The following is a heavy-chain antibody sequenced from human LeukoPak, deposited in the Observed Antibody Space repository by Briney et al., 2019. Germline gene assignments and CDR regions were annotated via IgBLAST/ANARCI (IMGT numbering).Heavy chain of an antibody. D-gene: IGHD6-25*01. Sequence: GGSLRLSCAASGLTFSNYWMSWVRQAPGKGLEWVANIKEDGSEKYYVDSMKGRFTISRDNSKNTLYLQMNSLRAEDTAVYYCARGDPIAAYYFDYWGQGTLVTVSS. J-gene: IGHJ4*02. CDR3: ARGDPIAAYYFDY. CDR2: IKEDGSEK. CDR1: GLTFSNYW. V-gene: IGHV3-7*03.